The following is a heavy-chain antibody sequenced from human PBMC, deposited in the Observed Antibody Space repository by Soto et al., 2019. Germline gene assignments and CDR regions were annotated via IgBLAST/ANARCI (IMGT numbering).Heavy chain of an antibody. V-gene: IGHV1-3*01. Sequence: QVQLVQSGAEVKKPGASVTVSCKASGYSFANYTIHWVRQAPGQGLEWMGWLNPDTASTKFSPKFQGRVIITRDKSANTAFMQQTSLTSEDTALYYCARGGGYYGSGAYYRGYFDHWGLGTLVAVYS. CDR2: LNPDTAST. CDR1: GYSFANYT. D-gene: IGHD3-10*01. CDR3: ARGGGYYGSGAYYRGYFDH. J-gene: IGHJ4*02.